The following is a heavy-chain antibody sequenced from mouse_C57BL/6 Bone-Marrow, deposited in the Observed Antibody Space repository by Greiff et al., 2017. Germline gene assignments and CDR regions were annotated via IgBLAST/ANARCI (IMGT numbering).Heavy chain of an antibody. CDR3: ARYADYGNCFGY. D-gene: IGHD2-1*01. V-gene: IGHV7-3*01. J-gene: IGHJ2*01. CDR2: IRNKANGYTT. CDR1: GFTFTDYY. Sequence: EVKVVESGGGLVQPGGSLSLSCAASGFTFTDYYMSWVRQPPGKALEWLGFIRNKANGYTTAYSASVKGRFTSSRDNSQSILYLQMNALRAEDSATYYCARYADYGNCFGYWGQGTTLTVSS.